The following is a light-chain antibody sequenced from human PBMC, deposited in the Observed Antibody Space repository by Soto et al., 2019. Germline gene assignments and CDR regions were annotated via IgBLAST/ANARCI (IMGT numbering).Light chain of an antibody. CDR2: DVS. CDR1: GSDVGGYDF. Sequence: QSVLTQPRSVSGSPGQSVTLSCSGSGSDVGGYDFVSWYQQHPGKAPKLIIYDVSKRPSGVPDRYSGAKFGNTASLTISGLPAEDEADYYCCSSAGNYTDVFGGGTKLTVL. CDR3: CSSAGNYTDV. J-gene: IGLJ2*01. V-gene: IGLV2-11*01.